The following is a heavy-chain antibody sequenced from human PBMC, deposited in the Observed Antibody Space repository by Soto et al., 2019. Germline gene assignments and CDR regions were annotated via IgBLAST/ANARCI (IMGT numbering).Heavy chain of an antibody. J-gene: IGHJ4*02. CDR1: GFTFSSYW. CDR3: AREYYGFWSGYYTVDY. CDR2: INSDGSST. V-gene: IGHV3-74*01. D-gene: IGHD3-3*01. Sequence: LRLSCAASGFTFSSYWMHWVRQAPGKGLVWVSRINSDGSSTSYADSVKGRFTISRDNAKNTLYLQMNSLRAEDTAVYYCAREYYGFWSGYYTVDYWGQGTLVTVSS.